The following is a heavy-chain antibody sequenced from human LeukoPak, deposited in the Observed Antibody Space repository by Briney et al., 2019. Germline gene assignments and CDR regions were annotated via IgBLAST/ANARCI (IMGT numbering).Heavy chain of an antibody. Sequence: GGSLRLSCAASGFTFTNHWMSWVRQAPGKGLEWVANIKEDGSEKYYVDFVKGRFTVSRDNVKDSLFLQMNSLRVDDTAVYYCAKSGSSVFWSWGQGTLVTVSS. CDR1: GFTFTNHW. CDR2: IKEDGSEK. D-gene: IGHD3-3*02. J-gene: IGHJ5*02. V-gene: IGHV3-7*03. CDR3: AKSGSSVFWS.